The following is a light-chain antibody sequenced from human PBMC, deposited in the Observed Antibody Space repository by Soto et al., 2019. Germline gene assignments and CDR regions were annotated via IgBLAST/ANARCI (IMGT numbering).Light chain of an antibody. CDR3: HQYDSWT. Sequence: EIVLTQSPATLSLSPGERATLSCRASQSVSSYLAWYQQKPGQAPRLLIYGASSRATGIPDRFSGSGSGTDFTLTISRLEPEDLAVYYCHQYDSWTFGQGTKVDIK. J-gene: IGKJ1*01. V-gene: IGKV3-20*01. CDR2: GAS. CDR1: QSVSSY.